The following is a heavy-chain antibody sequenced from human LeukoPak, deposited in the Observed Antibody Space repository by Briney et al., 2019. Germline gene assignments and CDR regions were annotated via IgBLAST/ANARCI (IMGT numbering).Heavy chain of an antibody. V-gene: IGHV4-34*01. CDR1: GGSFSGYY. J-gene: IGHJ4*02. CDR3: ARFRWWSGPRYFDY. Sequence: SETLSLTCAVYGGSFSGYYWSWIRQPPGKGLEWIGEINHSGSTNYNPSLKSRVTISVDTSKNQFSLKLSSVTAADTAVYCCARFRWWSGPRYFDYWGQGTLVTVSS. D-gene: IGHD3-3*01. CDR2: INHSGST.